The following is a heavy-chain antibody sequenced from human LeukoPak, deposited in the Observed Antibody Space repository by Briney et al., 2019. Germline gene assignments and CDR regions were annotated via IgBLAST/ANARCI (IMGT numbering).Heavy chain of an antibody. CDR1: GFTFRRYG. D-gene: IGHD3-9*01. Sequence: PGRSLRLSCAASGFTFRRYGMHWVRQAPGKGLEWVSGISGSGGDTYYADSVKGRFTISRDNSKDTVSLRMNSLKLEDTAVYYCAKVVDYDILTGYYLGNGLDVWGQGTTVTVSS. CDR3: AKVVDYDILTGYYLGNGLDV. J-gene: IGHJ6*02. CDR2: ISGSGGDT. V-gene: IGHV3-23*01.